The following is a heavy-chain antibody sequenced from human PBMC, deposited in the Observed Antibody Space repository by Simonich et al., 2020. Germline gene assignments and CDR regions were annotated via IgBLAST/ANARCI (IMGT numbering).Heavy chain of an antibody. J-gene: IGHJ4*02. Sequence: QVQLQELGPGLVKPSETLSLTCTVSGGSISSYYWRWIRQPPGKGLEWIGYIYYSGSTNYNPSLKSRVTISVDTSKNQFSLKLSSVTAADTAVYYCARLPDYWGQGTLVTVSS. CDR2: IYYSGST. CDR1: GGSISSYY. CDR3: ARLPDY. V-gene: IGHV4-59*08.